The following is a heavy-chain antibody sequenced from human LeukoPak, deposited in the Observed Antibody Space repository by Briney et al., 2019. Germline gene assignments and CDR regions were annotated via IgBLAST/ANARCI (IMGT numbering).Heavy chain of an antibody. CDR1: GGSFSGYY. Sequence: PSETLSLTCAVYGGSFSGYYWSWIRQPPGKGLQWIGYIYYSGSTNYNPSLQSRVTISVDTSKNQFSLRLSSVTAADTAVYYCAREYDNSNYYDSWGQGTLVTVSS. D-gene: IGHD3-22*01. V-gene: IGHV4-34*01. J-gene: IGHJ5*01. CDR3: AREYDNSNYYDS. CDR2: IYYSGST.